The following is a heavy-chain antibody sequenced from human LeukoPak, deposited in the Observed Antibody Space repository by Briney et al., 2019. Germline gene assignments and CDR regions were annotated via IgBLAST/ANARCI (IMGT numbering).Heavy chain of an antibody. Sequence: PGGSLRLSCAASGFNFSSYWMSWVRQAPGKGLEWVANIKQDGSEKYYVDSVKGRFTISRDNAKNSLYLQMNSLRAEDTAVYYCARETDIPGYSSGLDYWGQGTLVTVSS. J-gene: IGHJ4*02. CDR3: ARETDIPGYSSGLDY. V-gene: IGHV3-7*03. D-gene: IGHD6-19*01. CDR1: GFNFSSYW. CDR2: IKQDGSEK.